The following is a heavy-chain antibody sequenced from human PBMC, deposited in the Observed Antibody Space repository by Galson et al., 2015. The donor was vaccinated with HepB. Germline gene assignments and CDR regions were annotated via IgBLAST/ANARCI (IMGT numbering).Heavy chain of an antibody. CDR3: ARNECETTSCYANGWFDP. D-gene: IGHD3-16*01. Sequence: SNSAMSWVRQAPGKGLEWVSGISDSGHSTNYADSVKGRFTISRDNSKNTLYLQMNSLRLEDTAVYFCARNECETTSCYANGWFDPWGQGTLVTVSS. J-gene: IGHJ5*02. V-gene: IGHV3-23*01. CDR2: ISDSGHST. CDR1: SNSA.